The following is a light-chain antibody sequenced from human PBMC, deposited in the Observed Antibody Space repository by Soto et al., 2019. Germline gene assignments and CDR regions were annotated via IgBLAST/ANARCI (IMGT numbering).Light chain of an antibody. CDR2: RAS. CDR1: QGIGTY. V-gene: IGKV1-5*03. Sequence: SQSTQSPSSLIASVAVRVNVTFRASQGIGTYLVWYQQKPGKAPKLLIYRASNLQSGVPSRFSGSGSGTEFTLTITSLQPDDFATYYCQQYNSYSRTFGQGTKVDTK. J-gene: IGKJ1*01. CDR3: QQYNSYSRT.